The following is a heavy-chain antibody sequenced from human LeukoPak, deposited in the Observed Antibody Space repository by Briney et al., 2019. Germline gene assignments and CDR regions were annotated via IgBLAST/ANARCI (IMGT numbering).Heavy chain of an antibody. CDR2: INHSGST. CDR1: GGSFSGYY. Sequence: SETLSLTCAVYGGSFSGYYWSWIRQPPGKGLEWIGEINHSGSTNYNPSLKSRVTISVDTSKNQFSLKLSSVTAADTAVYYCARGSRFDPWGQGTLVTVSS. J-gene: IGHJ5*02. V-gene: IGHV4-34*01. CDR3: ARGSRFDP.